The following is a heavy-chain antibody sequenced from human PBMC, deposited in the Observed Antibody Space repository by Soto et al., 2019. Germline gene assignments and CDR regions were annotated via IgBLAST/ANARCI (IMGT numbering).Heavy chain of an antibody. V-gene: IGHV1-69*13. CDR1: GYTFTSYA. CDR2: IIPIFGTA. D-gene: IGHD3-22*01. Sequence: ASVKVSCKASGYTFTSYAISWVRQAPGQGLEWMGGIIPIFGTANYAQKFQGRVTITADESTSTAYMELSSLRSEDTAVYYCARGVGAHSITMIVVVMNDAFDIWGQGTMVTVSS. CDR3: ARGVGAHSITMIVVVMNDAFDI. J-gene: IGHJ3*02.